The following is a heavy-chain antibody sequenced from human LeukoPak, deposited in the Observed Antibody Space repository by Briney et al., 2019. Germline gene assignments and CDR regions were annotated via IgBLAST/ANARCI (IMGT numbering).Heavy chain of an antibody. D-gene: IGHD5-24*01. Sequence: ASVKVSCKACGYTFTGYYMHWVRQAPGQGLEWMGWINPNSGGTNYAQKFQGRVTMTRDTSISTAYMELSRLRSDDTAVYYCARVEKPRPYYYYYMDVWGKGTTVTVSS. J-gene: IGHJ6*03. V-gene: IGHV1-2*02. CDR2: INPNSGGT. CDR1: GYTFTGYY. CDR3: ARVEKPRPYYYYYMDV.